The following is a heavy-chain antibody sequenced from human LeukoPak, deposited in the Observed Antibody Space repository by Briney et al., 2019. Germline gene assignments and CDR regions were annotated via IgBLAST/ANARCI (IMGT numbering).Heavy chain of an antibody. CDR1: RYSFTNYL. CDR2: IYPGDSDT. V-gene: IGHV5-51*01. Sequence: GESLKISCKVSRYSFTNYLIAWLRQMPGKGLEWMGIIYPGDSDTRYSPSLQGQVTISADKSISTAYLQWSSLKTSDTAMYYCPKGKGDCSASSCGIYYYWGQGTLVTVSS. D-gene: IGHD2-15*01. J-gene: IGHJ4*02. CDR3: PKGKGDCSASSCGIYYY.